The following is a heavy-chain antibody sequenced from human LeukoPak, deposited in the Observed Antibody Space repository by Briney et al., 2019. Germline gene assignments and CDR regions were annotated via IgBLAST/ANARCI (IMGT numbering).Heavy chain of an antibody. CDR3: AHYYYDSSGYYPDY. CDR1: GGSISSSSYY. CDR2: IYYSGST. Sequence: SETLSLTCTVSGGSISSSSYYWGWIRQPPGNGLEWIGSIYYSGSTYYNPSLKSRVTISVDTSKNQFSLKLSSVTAADTAVYYCAHYYYDSSGYYPDYWGQGTLVTVSS. D-gene: IGHD3-22*01. V-gene: IGHV4-39*07. J-gene: IGHJ4*02.